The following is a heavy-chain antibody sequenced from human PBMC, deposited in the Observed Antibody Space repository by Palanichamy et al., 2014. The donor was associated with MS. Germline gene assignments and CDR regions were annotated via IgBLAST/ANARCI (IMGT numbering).Heavy chain of an antibody. D-gene: IGHD3-22*01. CDR1: GFTVSSNY. CDR3: ARDRLFYDSSYFDL. CDR2: IYSGGST. V-gene: IGHV3-66*01. Sequence: EVQLVESGGGLVQPGWSLRLSCAASGFTVSSNYMSWVRQAPGKGLECVSVIYSGGSTYYADSVKGRFTISRDNSKNTLYLQMNSLRAEDTAVYYCARDRLFYDSSYFDLWGRGTLVTVSS. J-gene: IGHJ2*01.